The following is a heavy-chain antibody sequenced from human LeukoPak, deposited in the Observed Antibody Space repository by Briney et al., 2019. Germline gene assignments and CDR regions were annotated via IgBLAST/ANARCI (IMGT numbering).Heavy chain of an antibody. CDR1: GFTFSSYA. Sequence: GGSLRLSCAASGFTFSSYAMSWVRQAPGKGLEWVSAISGSGGSTYYADSVKGRFTISRDNSKNTLYLQMNSLRAEDTAVYYCAKDLGYSYGPYLGATFDYWGQGTLVTVSS. D-gene: IGHD5-18*01. CDR2: ISGSGGST. V-gene: IGHV3-23*01. J-gene: IGHJ4*02. CDR3: AKDLGYSYGPYLGATFDY.